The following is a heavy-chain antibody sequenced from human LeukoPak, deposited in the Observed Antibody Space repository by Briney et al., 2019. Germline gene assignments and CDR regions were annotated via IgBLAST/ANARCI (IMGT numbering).Heavy chain of an antibody. CDR3: ARVERGATTDY. CDR1: GFTFNDYA. Sequence: GGSRRLSCIASGFTFNDYAMNWVRQAPGKGLEWVSGINWSGGSTGYTDSVKGRFTISRDNAKNSLYLQMNSLRVEDTAVYYCARVERGATTDYSGQGTLVTVSS. CDR2: INWSGGST. J-gene: IGHJ4*02. V-gene: IGHV3-20*04. D-gene: IGHD1-26*01.